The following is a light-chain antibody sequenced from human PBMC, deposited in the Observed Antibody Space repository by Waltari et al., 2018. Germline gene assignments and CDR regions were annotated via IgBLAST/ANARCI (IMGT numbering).Light chain of an antibody. CDR2: ATS. CDR3: HQYNNWPPWT. CDR1: QSISSN. J-gene: IGKJ1*01. Sequence: EIVMTQSPATLSVSPGEGPTPSCRASQSISSNLAWYQQRPGQAPRLLIFATSTRATGVPARFRGSGSGTEFTLTISSMQSEDFAIYYCHQYNNWPPWTFGQGTKVEIK. V-gene: IGKV3-15*01.